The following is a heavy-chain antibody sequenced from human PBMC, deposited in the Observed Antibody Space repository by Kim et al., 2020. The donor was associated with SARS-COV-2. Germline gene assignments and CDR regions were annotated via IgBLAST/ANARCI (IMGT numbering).Heavy chain of an antibody. D-gene: IGHD3-16*02. J-gene: IGHJ6*01. CDR2: IYSGGST. Sequence: GGSLRLSCAASGFTVSSNYMSWVRQAPGKGLEWVSAIYSGGSTYYAASVKGSFTISRDNSNNTPYLQLNSLRADDTAAYYCSRDHLRVVIGDQNYYNYG. CDR3: SRDHLRVVIGDQNYYNYG. V-gene: IGHV3-66*01. CDR1: GFTVSSNY.